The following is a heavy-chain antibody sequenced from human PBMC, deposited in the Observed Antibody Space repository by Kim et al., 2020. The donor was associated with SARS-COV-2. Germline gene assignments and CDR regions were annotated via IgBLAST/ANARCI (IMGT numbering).Heavy chain of an antibody. CDR3: ASNFQYYYDSSGYYFDY. CDR1: GFTFSDYY. D-gene: IGHD3-22*01. CDR2: ISSSGSTI. V-gene: IGHV3-11*01. Sequence: GGSLRLSCAASGFTFSDYYMSWIRQAPGKGLEWVSYISSSGSTIYYADSVKGRFTISRDNAKNSLYLQMNSLRAEDTAVYYCASNFQYYYDSSGYYFDYWGQGTLVTVSS. J-gene: IGHJ4*02.